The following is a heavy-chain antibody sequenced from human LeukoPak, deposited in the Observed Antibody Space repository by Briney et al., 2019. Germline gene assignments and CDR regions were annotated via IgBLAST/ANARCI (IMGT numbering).Heavy chain of an antibody. CDR1: GGSFSGYY. CDR3: ARVRAAAVPYYFDY. J-gene: IGHJ4*02. CDR2: INHSGST. D-gene: IGHD6-13*01. Sequence: SETLSLTCAVYGGSFSGYYWSWIRQPPGKGLEWIGEINHSGSTNYNPSLKSRVTISVDTSKNQFSLKLSSVTAADTAVYYCARVRAAAVPYYFDYWGQGTLVTVSS. V-gene: IGHV4-34*01.